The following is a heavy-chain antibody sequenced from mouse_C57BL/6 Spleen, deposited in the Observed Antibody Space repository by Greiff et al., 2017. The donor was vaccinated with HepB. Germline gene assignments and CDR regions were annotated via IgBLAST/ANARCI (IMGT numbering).Heavy chain of an antibody. CDR3: TREWFAY. V-gene: IGHV1-15*01. Sequence: VNVVESGAELVRPGASVTLSCKASGYTFTDYEMHWVKQTPVHGLEWIGAIDPETGGTAYNQKFKGKAILTADKSSSTAYMELRSLTSEDSAVYYCTREWFAYWGQGTLVTVSA. J-gene: IGHJ3*01. CDR2: IDPETGGT. CDR1: GYTFTDYE.